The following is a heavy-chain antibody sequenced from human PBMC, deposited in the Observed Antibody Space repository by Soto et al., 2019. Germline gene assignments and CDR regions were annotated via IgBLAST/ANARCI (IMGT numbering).Heavy chain of an antibody. D-gene: IGHD2-2*01. CDR1: GGSLSSYY. Sequence: SETLSLTCTVSGGSLSSYYWGWIRRPPGKGLEWIGDIYHSGTTKYNSSLKSRVTMSVDSSKNQFSLKLTSVTAADTAVYYCARVHKEELVTVHAAQYDHWGHGTLVTVSS. J-gene: IGHJ4*01. V-gene: IGHV4-59*12. CDR2: IYHSGTT. CDR3: ARVHKEELVTVHAAQYDH.